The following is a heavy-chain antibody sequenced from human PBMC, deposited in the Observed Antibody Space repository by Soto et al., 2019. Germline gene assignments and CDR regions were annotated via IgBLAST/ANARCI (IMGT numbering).Heavy chain of an antibody. D-gene: IGHD6-6*01. CDR2: ISSSGSTI. J-gene: IGHJ6*02. Sequence: XECLRLACAASGFTFSDYYMSWIRQAPGKGLEWVSYISSSGSTIYYADSVKGRFTISRDNAKNSLYLQMNSLRAEDTAVYYCAGETEYSSSSHRYYYYGMDVWGQGTTVTVSS. CDR3: AGETEYSSSSHRYYYYGMDV. CDR1: GFTFSDYY. V-gene: IGHV3-11*01.